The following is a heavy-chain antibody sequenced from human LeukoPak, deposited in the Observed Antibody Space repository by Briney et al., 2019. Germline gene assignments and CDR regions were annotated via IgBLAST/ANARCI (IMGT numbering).Heavy chain of an antibody. Sequence: PGGSLRLSCAASGFTFSTYGMSWVRQAPGKGLEWVSAISGNGGSTYYADSVKGRFTISRDNSKNTLYLQMNSLRAEDTAVYYCAKDQADCSSASCYERGFDYWGQGTLVTVSS. CDR3: AKDQADCSSASCYERGFDY. CDR1: GFTFSTYG. J-gene: IGHJ4*02. V-gene: IGHV3-23*01. CDR2: ISGNGGST. D-gene: IGHD2-2*01.